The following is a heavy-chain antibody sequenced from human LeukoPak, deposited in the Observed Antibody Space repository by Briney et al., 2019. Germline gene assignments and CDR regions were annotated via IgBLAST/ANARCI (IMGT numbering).Heavy chain of an antibody. CDR1: GGSISRHY. CDR3: EKSGSKRPYDFGSGYSFDY. J-gene: IGHJ4*02. V-gene: IGHV4-59*11. Sequence: SETRSLTCTLSGGSISRHYWSWIRQPPGKGREWIGYIYYSGNTNNNPAIKSLVTISVDTSKIQYALIHNSVTAVDTAVYSCEKSGSKRPYDFGSGYSFDYWGQGSLVTVSS. CDR2: IYYSGNT. D-gene: IGHD3-3*01.